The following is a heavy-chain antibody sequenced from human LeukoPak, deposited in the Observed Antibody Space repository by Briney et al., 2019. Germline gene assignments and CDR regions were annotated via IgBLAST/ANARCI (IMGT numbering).Heavy chain of an antibody. CDR3: ARDLDY. CDR2: ISYDGSNK. V-gene: IGHV3-30*04. CDR1: GFTFSSYV. Sequence: PGRSLRLSCAASGFTFSSYVMHWVRQAPGKGLEWVAVISYDGSNKYYADSVKGRFTISRDNSKNTLYLQMNSLRAEDTAVYYCARDLDYWGQGTLVTVSS. J-gene: IGHJ4*02.